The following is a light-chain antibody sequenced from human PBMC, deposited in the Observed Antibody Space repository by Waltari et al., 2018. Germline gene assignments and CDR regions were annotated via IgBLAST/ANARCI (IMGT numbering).Light chain of an antibody. CDR3: ATWDESLKGWV. CDR2: SNN. Sequence: QPVLTQPSSASGTPGQRVSISCSGGRSNIGLYTVNWYQQVPGTAPKLLIYSNNQRPSGVPDRCSGSKSGTSASLAISGLQSVDEADYYCATWDESLKGWVFGGGTQLTVL. CDR1: RSNIGLYT. V-gene: IGLV1-44*01. J-gene: IGLJ3*02.